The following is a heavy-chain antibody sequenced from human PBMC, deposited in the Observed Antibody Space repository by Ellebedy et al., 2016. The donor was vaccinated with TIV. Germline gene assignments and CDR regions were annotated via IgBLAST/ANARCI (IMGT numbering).Heavy chain of an antibody. CDR3: AGYGWPANFDP. D-gene: IGHD2-15*01. J-gene: IGHJ5*02. V-gene: IGHV3-7*01. CDR2: IKQDESEK. Sequence: GGSLRLSXAASGFSLSGHWMSWVRQAPGKGLEWVANIKQDESEKYYADSVKGRFTISRDNSKNSLYLQMNSLRAEDTAVYYCAGYGWPANFDPWGQGILVTVSS. CDR1: GFSLSGHW.